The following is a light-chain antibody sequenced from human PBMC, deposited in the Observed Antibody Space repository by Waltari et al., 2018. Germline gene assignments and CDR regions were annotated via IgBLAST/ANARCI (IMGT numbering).Light chain of an antibody. CDR3: QQYYSYPPVT. CDR1: QGISSY. CDR2: AAS. V-gene: IGKV1-8*01. J-gene: IGKJ4*01. Sequence: AIRMTPSPSSFSASTGDRVTITCRASQGISSYLAWYQQKPGKAPKLLIYAASTLQSGVPSRFSGSGSGTDFTLTISCLQSEDFATYYCQQYYSYPPVTFGGGTKVEIK.